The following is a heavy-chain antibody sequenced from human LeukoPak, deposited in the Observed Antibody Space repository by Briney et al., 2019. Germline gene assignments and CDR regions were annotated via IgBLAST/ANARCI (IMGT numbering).Heavy chain of an antibody. Sequence: GGSLRLSCAASGFTFNYYAMNWVRQAPGKGLEWVSAILGGGDTTSYADSVKGRFTSSRDNAKNTLYLQMNSLRAEDTAVYYCARSQDSGFYPYWGQGTLVTVSS. CDR2: ILGGGDTT. V-gene: IGHV3-23*01. J-gene: IGHJ4*02. CDR3: ARSQDSGFYPY. D-gene: IGHD3-22*01. CDR1: GFTFNYYA.